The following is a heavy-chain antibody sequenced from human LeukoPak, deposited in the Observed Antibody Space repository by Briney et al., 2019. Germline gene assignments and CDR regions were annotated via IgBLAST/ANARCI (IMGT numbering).Heavy chain of an antibody. D-gene: IGHD3-22*01. J-gene: IGHJ4*02. CDR2: IYYSGST. Sequence: SETLSLTCTVSGGSISSYYWSWIRQPPGKGLEWIGYIYYSGSTNYNPSLKSRVTISVDTSKNQFSLKLSSVTAADTAVYYCATYYESSGYRFDYWGQGTLVTVSS. V-gene: IGHV4-59*01. CDR1: GGSISSYY. CDR3: ATYYESSGYRFDY.